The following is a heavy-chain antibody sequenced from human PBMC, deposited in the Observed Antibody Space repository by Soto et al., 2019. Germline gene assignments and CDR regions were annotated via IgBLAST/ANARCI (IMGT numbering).Heavy chain of an antibody. CDR3: ARKTSNWFDP. J-gene: IGHJ5*02. CDR2: IWYDGSNK. Sequence: GGSLRLSCAASRFTFSSYDMHWVRQAPAKGLEWVALIWYDGSNKYYADSVKGRFTISRDNSKNMLYLQMNSLRAEDTAVYYCARKTSNWFDPWGQVTLVTVSS. CDR1: RFTFSSYD. V-gene: IGHV3-33*01.